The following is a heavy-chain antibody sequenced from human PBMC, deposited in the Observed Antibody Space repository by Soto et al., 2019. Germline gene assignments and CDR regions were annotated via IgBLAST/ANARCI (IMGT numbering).Heavy chain of an antibody. D-gene: IGHD5-12*01. CDR2: IIPIFGTA. J-gene: IGHJ4*02. CDR1: GGTFSSYA. Sequence: GASVKVSCKASGGTFSSYAISWVRQAPGQGLEWMGGIIPIFGTANYAQKFQGRVTITADESTSTAYMELSSLRSEDTAVYYCARDFGYSGLGSVRHFDYWGQGTLVTVSS. CDR3: ARDFGYSGLGSVRHFDY. V-gene: IGHV1-69*13.